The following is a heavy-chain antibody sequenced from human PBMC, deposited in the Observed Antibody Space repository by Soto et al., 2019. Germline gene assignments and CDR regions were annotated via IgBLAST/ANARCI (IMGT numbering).Heavy chain of an antibody. CDR1: GGTLSSYT. D-gene: IGHD4-17*01. CDR2: IIPILGIA. Sequence: GASVKVSCKASGGTLSSYTISWVRQAPGQGLEWMGRIIPILGIANYAQKFQGRVTITADKSTSTAYMELSSLRSEDTAVYYCARETTVTDFDYWGQGTLVTSPQ. J-gene: IGHJ4*02. V-gene: IGHV1-69*02. CDR3: ARETTVTDFDY.